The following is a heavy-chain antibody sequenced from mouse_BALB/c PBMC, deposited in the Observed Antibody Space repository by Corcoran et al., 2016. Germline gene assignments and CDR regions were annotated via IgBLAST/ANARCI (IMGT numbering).Heavy chain of an antibody. V-gene: IGHV1S136*01. CDR2: INPYNDGT. D-gene: IGHD1-1*02. CDR3: ARRTAVVLDY. J-gene: IGHJ2*01. Sequence: EVQLQQSGPELVKPGASVKISCKASGYTFTNYYMHWVKQNPGQGLEWIGYINPYNDGTKYNQKFTGKATLTLDKSSSTAYMELSSLTSEDSAVYYGARRTAVVLDYWGQSTTLTVSS. CDR1: GYTFTNYY.